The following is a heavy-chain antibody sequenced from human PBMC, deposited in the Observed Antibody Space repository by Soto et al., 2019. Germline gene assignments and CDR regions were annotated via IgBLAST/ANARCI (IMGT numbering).Heavy chain of an antibody. Sequence: LSLTCSLSGGSINSSDHFWGWIRQTPGKGLEWIGSVYYTETTYYNPSLKSPVTISVETSRNTFSLKVNSVTAADTGIYYCARQRALSTNIFITSFDPWGQGXLVTVYS. D-gene: IGHD2-21*01. V-gene: IGHV4-39*01. J-gene: IGHJ5*02. CDR2: VYYTETT. CDR3: ARQRALSTNIFITSFDP. CDR1: GGSINSSDHF.